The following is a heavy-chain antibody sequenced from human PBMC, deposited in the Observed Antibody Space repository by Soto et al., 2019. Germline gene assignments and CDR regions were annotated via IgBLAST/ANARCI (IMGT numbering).Heavy chain of an antibody. CDR2: ISSSSSTI. CDR1: GFTFSNYN. CDR3: ASRYYYDSSGYYYPYYY. J-gene: IGHJ4*02. V-gene: IGHV3-48*02. D-gene: IGHD3-22*01. Sequence: PGGSLRLSCVASGFTFSNYNMNWVRQAPGKGLEWVSSISSSSSTIYYADSVKGRFTISRDNAKSSLYLQMNSLRDEDTAVYYCASRYYYDSSGYYYPYYYWGQGTLVTVSS.